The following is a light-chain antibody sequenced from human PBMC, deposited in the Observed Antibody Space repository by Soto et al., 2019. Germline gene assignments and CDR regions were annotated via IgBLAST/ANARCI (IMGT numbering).Light chain of an antibody. J-gene: IGLJ1*01. V-gene: IGLV2-14*01. CDR1: SSDVGAYNY. Sequence: QSALTQPASVSGSPAQSITISCNGTSSDVGAYNYVSWYQQYPGKAPKLMIFDVSNRPSGISHRFSGSKSGDTASLTISGLQAEDEADYYCTSWTSSNSYVFGTGTKVTVL. CDR2: DVS. CDR3: TSWTSSNSYV.